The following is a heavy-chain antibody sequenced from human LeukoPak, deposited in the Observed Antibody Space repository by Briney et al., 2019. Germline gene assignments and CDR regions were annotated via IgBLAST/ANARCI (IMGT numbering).Heavy chain of an antibody. CDR3: AKDRNIVVVAAAHTPDY. V-gene: IGHV3-30*18. D-gene: IGHD2-2*01. J-gene: IGHJ4*02. CDR1: GFTFSSYG. CDR2: ISYDGSNK. Sequence: GGSLRLSCAASGFTFSSYGMHWVRQAPGKGLEWVAVISYDGSNKYYADSVKGRFTISRDNSKNTLYLQMNSLRAEDTAVYYCAKDRNIVVVAAAHTPDYWGQGTLVTVSS.